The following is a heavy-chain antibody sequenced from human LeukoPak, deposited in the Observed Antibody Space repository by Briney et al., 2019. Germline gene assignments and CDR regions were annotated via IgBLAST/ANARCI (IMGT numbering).Heavy chain of an antibody. D-gene: IGHD6-13*01. J-gene: IGHJ4*02. Sequence: SETLSLTCTVSGDSIRSSTYYWGWIRQPPGKGLERIGSIDYSGSTYYNPSLKSRVTKFVDTSKNQFSLKLSSVTAADTAVYYCARHGYTSGWYKFDYWGQGTLVTVSS. CDR2: IDYSGST. CDR1: GDSIRSSTYY. V-gene: IGHV4-39*01. CDR3: ARHGYTSGWYKFDY.